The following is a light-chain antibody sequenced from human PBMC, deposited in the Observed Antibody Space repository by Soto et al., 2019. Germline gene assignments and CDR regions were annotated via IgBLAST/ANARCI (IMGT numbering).Light chain of an antibody. CDR2: GAS. J-gene: IGKJ1*01. V-gene: IGKV1-39*01. CDR3: QQSYRTPRT. Sequence: DIQMTQSPSSLPASEGDRATITCRASQGISTYLHWYQQKPGKAPNLLISGASSLQSGVPSRFSASGYGTDFTLTINSLQPEDSATYYCQQSYRTPRTFGQGTKVDIK. CDR1: QGISTY.